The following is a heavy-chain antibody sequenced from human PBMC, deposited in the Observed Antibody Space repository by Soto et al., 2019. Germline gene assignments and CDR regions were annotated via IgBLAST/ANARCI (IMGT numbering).Heavy chain of an antibody. D-gene: IGHD6-25*01. CDR3: ARDWPGSSDY. Sequence: SETLSLTCTVSGGSISSSSYYWGWIRQPPGKGLEWIGSIYYSGSTYYNPSLKSRVTISVDTSKNQFSLKLSSVTAADTAVYYCARDWPGSSDYWGQGTLVTVSS. CDR2: IYYSGST. CDR1: GGSISSSSYY. J-gene: IGHJ4*02. V-gene: IGHV4-39*02.